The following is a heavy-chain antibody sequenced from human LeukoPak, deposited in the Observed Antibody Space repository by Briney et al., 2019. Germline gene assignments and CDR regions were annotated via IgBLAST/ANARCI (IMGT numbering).Heavy chain of an antibody. CDR3: ARVGVAVAGTGVDY. D-gene: IGHD6-19*01. CDR2: ISSSSSYI. CDR1: GFTFSSYS. V-gene: IGHV3-21*01. J-gene: IGHJ4*02. Sequence: GGPLRLSCAASGFTFSSYSMNWVRQAPGKGLEWVSSISSSSSYIYYADSVKGRFTISRDNAKNSLYLQMNSLRAEDTAVYYCARVGVAVAGTGVDYWGQGTLVTVSS.